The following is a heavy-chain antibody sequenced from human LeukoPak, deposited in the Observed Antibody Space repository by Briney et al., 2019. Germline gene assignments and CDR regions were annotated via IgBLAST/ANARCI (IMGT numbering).Heavy chain of an antibody. J-gene: IGHJ6*02. CDR1: GGSISSYY. CDR3: ARVKPKYYYGSGSYYSYYYYGMDV. Sequence: SETLSLTCTVSGGSISSYYWSWIRQPPGKGLEWIGYIYYSGSTNYNPSLKSRVTISVDTSKNQFSLKLSSVTAADTAVYYCARVKPKYYYGSGSYYSYYYYGMDVWGQGTTVTVSS. CDR2: IYYSGST. V-gene: IGHV4-59*01. D-gene: IGHD3-10*01.